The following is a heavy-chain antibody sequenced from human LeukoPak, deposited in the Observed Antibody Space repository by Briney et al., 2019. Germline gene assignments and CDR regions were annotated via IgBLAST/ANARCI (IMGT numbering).Heavy chain of an antibody. CDR2: IYSGGET. CDR3: ARGFGSSDDF. V-gene: IGHV3-66*01. J-gene: IGHJ4*02. CDR1: GLTVSSDY. D-gene: IGHD6-13*01. Sequence: PGGSLRLSRAASGLTVSSDYMTSVRQAPGKGLEWVSVIYSGGETYYGDSVKGRFTISRDSPKNTVYLQMTSLRVEDTAVYFCARGFGSSDDFWGQGALVTVSS.